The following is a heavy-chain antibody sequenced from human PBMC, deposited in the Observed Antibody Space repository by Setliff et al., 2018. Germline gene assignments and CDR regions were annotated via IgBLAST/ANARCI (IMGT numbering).Heavy chain of an antibody. V-gene: IGHV4-38-2*01. CDR3: VRSAVYCASDCYPRYFDS. Sequence: SETLSLTCAVSGASIRNNYYWGWIRQSPGTGLEWIGSIFYNGMAYYNPSLKSRVTISVDTAKNQFSLKLTSVTSADTAVYYCVRSAVYCASDCYPRYFDSWGQGTLVTVSS. CDR2: IFYNGMA. J-gene: IGHJ4*02. CDR1: GASIRNNYY. D-gene: IGHD2-21*01.